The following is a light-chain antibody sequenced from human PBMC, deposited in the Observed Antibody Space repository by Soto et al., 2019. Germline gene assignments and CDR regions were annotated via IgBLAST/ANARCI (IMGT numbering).Light chain of an antibody. CDR1: QSVSSN. CDR2: GAS. Sequence: EIVMTQSPATLSVSPGERATLSCRASQSVSSNLAWYQQKPGQAPRLRIYGASTRATGIPARFSGSGSGTEFTLTISSLQSEDFAVYYCQQYNNWPLTFGGGTKVDI. V-gene: IGKV3-15*01. CDR3: QQYNNWPLT. J-gene: IGKJ4*01.